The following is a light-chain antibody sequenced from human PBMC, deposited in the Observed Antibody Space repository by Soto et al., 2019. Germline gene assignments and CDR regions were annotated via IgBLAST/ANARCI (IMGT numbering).Light chain of an antibody. CDR2: AVS. Sequence: QSALTQPASVSGSPGQTITISCTGTSSDVGGYNYVSWYQQHPGKAPQLIIYAVSYRPSGISNRFSGSKSGNTASLSISGLQAEDEADYYCSSCTSGSTLVFGGGTKVTVL. CDR1: SSDVGGYNY. V-gene: IGLV2-14*03. J-gene: IGLJ2*01. CDR3: SSCTSGSTLV.